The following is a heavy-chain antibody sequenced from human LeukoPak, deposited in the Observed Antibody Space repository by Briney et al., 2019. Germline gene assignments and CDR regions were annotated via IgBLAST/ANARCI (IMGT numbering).Heavy chain of an antibody. J-gene: IGHJ4*02. CDR3: ARDYYDSSGYYSGLRY. CDR1: GGSISSGGYY. Sequence: TSSETLSLTCTVSGGSISSGGYYWSWIRQHPGKGLEWIGYICYSGSTYYNPSLKSRVTISVDTSKNQFSLKLSSVTAADTAVYYCARDYYDSSGYYSGLRYWGQGTLVTVSS. V-gene: IGHV4-31*03. CDR2: ICYSGST. D-gene: IGHD3-22*01.